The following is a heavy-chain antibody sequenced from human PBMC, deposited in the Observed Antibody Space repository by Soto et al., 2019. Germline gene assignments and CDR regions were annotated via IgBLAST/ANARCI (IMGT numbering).Heavy chain of an antibody. D-gene: IGHD2-2*01. CDR2: INPSGGST. V-gene: IGHV1-46*01. Sequence: ASVKVSCKASGYTFTSYYMHWVRQAPGQGLEWMGKINPSGGSTSYAQKFQGRVTMTRDTSTSTVYMELSSLRSEDTAVYYCARDRCSSTSCPRAFDIWGQGTMVTVSS. CDR3: ARDRCSSTSCPRAFDI. CDR1: GYTFTSYY. J-gene: IGHJ3*02.